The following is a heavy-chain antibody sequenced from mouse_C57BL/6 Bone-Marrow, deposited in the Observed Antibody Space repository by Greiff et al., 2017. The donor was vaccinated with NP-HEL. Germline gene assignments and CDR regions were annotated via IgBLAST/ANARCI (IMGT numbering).Heavy chain of an antibody. V-gene: IGHV5-4*03. D-gene: IGHD1-1*01. J-gene: IGHJ4*01. Sequence: DVMLVESGGGLVKPGGSLKLSCAASGFTFSSYAMSWVRQTPEKRLEWVATISDGGSYTYYPDNVKGRFTISRDNAKNNLYLQMSHLKSEDTAMYYCARNYYGSSFRVDYWGQGTSVTVSS. CDR2: ISDGGSYT. CDR3: ARNYYGSSFRVDY. CDR1: GFTFSSYA.